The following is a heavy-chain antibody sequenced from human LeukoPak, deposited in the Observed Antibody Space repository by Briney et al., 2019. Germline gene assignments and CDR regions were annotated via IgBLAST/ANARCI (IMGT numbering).Heavy chain of an antibody. Sequence: GGSLRLSCTASGFTFGDYAMSWVRQAPGKGLEWVGFIRSKAYGGTTEYAASVKGRFTISRDDSKSIAYLQMNSLKTEDTAVYYCTRVRLAVAGTYYWGQGTLVTVSS. J-gene: IGHJ4*02. D-gene: IGHD6-19*01. CDR2: IRSKAYGGTT. CDR1: GFTFGDYA. V-gene: IGHV3-49*04. CDR3: TRVRLAVAGTYY.